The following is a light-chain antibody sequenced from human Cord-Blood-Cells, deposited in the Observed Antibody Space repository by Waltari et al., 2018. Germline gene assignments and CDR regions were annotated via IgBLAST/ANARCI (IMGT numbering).Light chain of an antibody. J-gene: IGLJ3*02. Sequence: QSALTQPRSVSGSPGQSVTISCTGTSSDVGGYNYVSWYQQHPGKAPKLMIYEVSKRPSCVPDRFSGSKSGNAASLTISGLQAEDEADYYCCSYAGSYTWVFGGGTKLTVL. V-gene: IGLV2-11*01. CDR1: SSDVGGYNY. CDR2: EVS. CDR3: CSYAGSYTWV.